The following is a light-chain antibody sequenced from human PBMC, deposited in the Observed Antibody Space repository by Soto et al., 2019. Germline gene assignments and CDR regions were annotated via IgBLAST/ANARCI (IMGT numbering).Light chain of an antibody. CDR3: AAWDDSLNGVV. Sequence: QLVLTQPPSASGTHGQRVTISCSGSSSNIGSNSVNWYQQLPGTAPKLLMYSSNQRPSGVPDRFSGSKSGTSASLAISGLQSEDEADYYCAAWDDSLNGVVFGGGTKLTVL. J-gene: IGLJ2*01. V-gene: IGLV1-44*01. CDR1: SSNIGSNS. CDR2: SSN.